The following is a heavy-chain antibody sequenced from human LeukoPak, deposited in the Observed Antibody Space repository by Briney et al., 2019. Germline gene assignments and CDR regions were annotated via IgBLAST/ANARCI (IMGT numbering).Heavy chain of an antibody. D-gene: IGHD5-18*01. Sequence: GGSLRLSCAAAGFTFSSYSMNWVRQAPGKGLEWVSYISSSSSTIYYADSVKGRFTISRDNAKNSLYLQMNSLRAEDTAVYYCARDRAAMDYWGQGTLVTVSS. CDR3: ARDRAAMDY. J-gene: IGHJ4*02. V-gene: IGHV3-48*04. CDR1: GFTFSSYS. CDR2: ISSSSSTI.